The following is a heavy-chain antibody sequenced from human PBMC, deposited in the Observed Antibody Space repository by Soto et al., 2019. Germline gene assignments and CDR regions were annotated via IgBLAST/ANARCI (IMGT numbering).Heavy chain of an antibody. V-gene: IGHV3-30*04. CDR2: ISYDGRNK. CDR3: ARVMFRSVILFHVDY. J-gene: IGHJ4*02. CDR1: GFTFSSYA. D-gene: IGHD3-10*01. Sequence: QVQLVESGGGVVQPGRSLRLSCAASGFTFSSYAMHWVRQAPGKGLEWVAVISYDGRNKYYADSVKGRFTISRDNTKNTQYQQMNLLSAEDTAVYYCARVMFRSVILFHVDYWGQGTLVTVSS.